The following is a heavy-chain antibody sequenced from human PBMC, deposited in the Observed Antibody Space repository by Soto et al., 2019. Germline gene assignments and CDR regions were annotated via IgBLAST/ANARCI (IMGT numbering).Heavy chain of an antibody. D-gene: IGHD1-1*01. CDR2: IYSNDHK. CDR1: GFSLTTSGVG. V-gene: IGHV2-5*01. CDR3: AHRHRVATETDGFDF. J-gene: IGHJ4*02. Sequence: QITLHESGPTLVKPTQTLTLTCTFSGFSLTTSGVGVVWVRQPPGKALEWVAVIYSNDHKRYSPSLETRVRITKDASKNQVVLTMTNMDPADTATYFCAHRHRVATETDGFDFWGQGILVTVTS.